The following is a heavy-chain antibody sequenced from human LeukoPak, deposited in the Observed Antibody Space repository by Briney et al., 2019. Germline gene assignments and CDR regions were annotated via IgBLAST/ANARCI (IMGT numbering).Heavy chain of an antibody. V-gene: IGHV3-30-3*01. J-gene: IGHJ4*02. CDR1: GFTFSSYA. CDR3: AREAAPIVLDY. D-gene: IGHD2-15*01. Sequence: GGSLRLSCAASGFTFSSYAMHWVRQALGKGLEWVAVISYDGSNKYYADSVKGRFTISRDNSKNTLYLQMNSLRAEDTAVYYCAREAAPIVLDYWGQGTLVTVSS. CDR2: ISYDGSNK.